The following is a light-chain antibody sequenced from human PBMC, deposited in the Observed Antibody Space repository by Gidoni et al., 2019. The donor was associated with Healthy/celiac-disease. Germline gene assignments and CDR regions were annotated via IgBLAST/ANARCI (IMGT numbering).Light chain of an antibody. CDR1: SSDVGSYNL. Sequence: QPALTQPASVSGSPGQSITISCTGTSSDVGSYNLVSWYQQHPGKAHKLMIYEVSKRPSGVSNRFSGSKSGNTASLTISGLQAEDEADYYCCSYAGSSTFWVVGGGTKLTVL. J-gene: IGLJ3*02. CDR3: CSYAGSSTFWV. V-gene: IGLV2-23*02. CDR2: EVS.